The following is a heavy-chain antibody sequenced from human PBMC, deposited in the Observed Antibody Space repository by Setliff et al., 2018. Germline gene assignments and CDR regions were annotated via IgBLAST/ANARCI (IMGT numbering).Heavy chain of an antibody. V-gene: IGHV3-21*01. CDR1: GFTFVNYW. Sequence: GGSLRLSCAASGFTFVNYWMHWVRQAPGKGLEWVSAISGSGGSTYYADSVKGRFTISRDNAKNSLYLQMNSLRVEDTAVYYCGRGRGLDVWGQGTTVTVSS. CDR3: GRGRGLDV. J-gene: IGHJ6*02. CDR2: ISGSGGST.